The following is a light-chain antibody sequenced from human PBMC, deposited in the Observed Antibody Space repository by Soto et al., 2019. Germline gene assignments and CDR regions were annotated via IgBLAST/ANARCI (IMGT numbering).Light chain of an antibody. Sequence: DIQMTQSPSTLSASVGDRVTITCRASQSISSWLAWYQQKPGKAPKLLIYDASSLESGVPSRFSGSGSGTEFTLTISSLQPDDFATYYCQQYNSYPPEPFAQGTKV. CDR3: QQYNSYPPEP. CDR2: DAS. CDR1: QSISSW. J-gene: IGKJ1*01. V-gene: IGKV1-5*01.